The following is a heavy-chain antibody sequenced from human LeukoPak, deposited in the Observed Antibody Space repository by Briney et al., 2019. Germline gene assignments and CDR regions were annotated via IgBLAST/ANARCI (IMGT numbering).Heavy chain of an antibody. V-gene: IGHV4-39*07. CDR1: GGSISSSSYY. Sequence: PSETLSLTCTVSGGSISSSSYYWGWIRQPPGKGLEWIGSIYYSGSTYYNPSLKSRVTISVDTSKNQFSLKLSSVTAADTAVYYCAREDANYGGDDAFDIWGQGTMVTVSS. J-gene: IGHJ3*02. CDR2: IYYSGST. D-gene: IGHD4-23*01. CDR3: AREDANYGGDDAFDI.